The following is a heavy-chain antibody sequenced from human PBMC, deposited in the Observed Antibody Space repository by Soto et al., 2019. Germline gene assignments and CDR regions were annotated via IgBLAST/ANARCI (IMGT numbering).Heavy chain of an antibody. D-gene: IGHD2-2*01. J-gene: IGHJ5*02. Sequence: ASVKVSCEASGYTFTSYGIIWVRQAPGQGLEWMGWISAYNGNTNYAQKLQGRVTMTTDTSTSTAYMELRSLRSDDTAVYYCARDHPDIVVVPAGPWGQGTLVTVSS. CDR1: GYTFTSYG. CDR2: ISAYNGNT. V-gene: IGHV1-18*01. CDR3: ARDHPDIVVVPAGP.